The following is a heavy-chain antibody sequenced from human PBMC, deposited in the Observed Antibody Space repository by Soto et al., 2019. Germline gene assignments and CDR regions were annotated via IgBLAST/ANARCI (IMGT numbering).Heavy chain of an antibody. CDR1: VYPFTGYY. D-gene: IGHD6-6*01. V-gene: IGHV1-2*04. CDR3: ARAGGIAARPQRRGHYYYYMDV. CDR2: IRPDSGGT. J-gene: IGHJ6*03. Sequence: VKVSCKAYVYPFTGYYMHWVRHSPGQSLEWMGWIRPDSGGTDYAQKCRGWITMTRATPISTAYIEPRRLRTDDTAVYYCARAGGIAARPQRRGHYYYYMDVWGKGATVSVSS.